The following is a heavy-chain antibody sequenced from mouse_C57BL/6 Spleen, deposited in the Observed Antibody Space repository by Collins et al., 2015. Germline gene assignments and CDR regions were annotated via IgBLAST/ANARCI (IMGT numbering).Heavy chain of an antibody. J-gene: IGHJ3*01. Sequence: FSSSWMNWVKQRPGKGLEWIGRIYPGDGDTNYNGKFKGKATLTADKSSSTAYMQLSSLTSEDSAVYFCASPLRRGEFAYWGQGTLVTVSA. V-gene: IGHV1-82*01. CDR3: ASPLRRGEFAY. CDR1: FSSSW. CDR2: IYPGDGDT. D-gene: IGHD1-2*01.